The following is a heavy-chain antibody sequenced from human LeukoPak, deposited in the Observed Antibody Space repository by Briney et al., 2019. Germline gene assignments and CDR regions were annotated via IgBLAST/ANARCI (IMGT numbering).Heavy chain of an antibody. J-gene: IGHJ6*03. CDR3: ARSGHIYYYYYMDV. Sequence: GGSLRLSCAASGFTFSSYWMSWVRQAPGKGLEWVANIKQDGSEKYYVDSVKGRFTISRDNAKNSLYLQMNSLRVEDTAVYYCARSGHIYYYYYMDVWGKGTTVTVSS. CDR2: IKQDGSEK. V-gene: IGHV3-7*01. CDR1: GFTFSSYW. D-gene: IGHD3-3*01.